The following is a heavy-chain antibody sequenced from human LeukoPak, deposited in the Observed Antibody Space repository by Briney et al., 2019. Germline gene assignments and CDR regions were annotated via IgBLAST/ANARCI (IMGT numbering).Heavy chain of an antibody. CDR2: ISSSGSAI. D-gene: IGHD3-3*01. V-gene: IGHV3-48*03. CDR1: GFALSSYE. Sequence: PGGSLRLSCAASGFALSSYEMNWVRQAPGKGLEWVSYISSSGSAIYYADSVKGRFTISRDNAKNSLYLQMHSLRAADTAVYYCASGNDFWTTYHFDYWGQGTLVTVSS. CDR3: ASGNDFWTTYHFDY. J-gene: IGHJ4*02.